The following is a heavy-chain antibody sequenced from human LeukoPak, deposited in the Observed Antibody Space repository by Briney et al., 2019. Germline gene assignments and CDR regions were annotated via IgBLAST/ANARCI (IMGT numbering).Heavy chain of an antibody. CDR3: ARVISGYYLVDY. J-gene: IGHJ4*02. CDR1: GFTFSSYS. D-gene: IGHD3-22*01. CDR2: ISSSSSYI. Sequence: PGGSLRLSCAASGFTFSSYSMNWVRQAPGKGLEWVSSISSSSSYIYYADSVKGRFTISRDNAKNSLYPQMNSLRAEDTAVYYCARVISGYYLVDYWGQGTLVTVSS. V-gene: IGHV3-21*01.